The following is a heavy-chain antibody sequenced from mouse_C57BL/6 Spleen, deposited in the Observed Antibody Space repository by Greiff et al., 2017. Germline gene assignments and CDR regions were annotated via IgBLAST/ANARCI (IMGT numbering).Heavy chain of an antibody. CDR2: IYPGDGDT. CDR1: GYAFSSYW. D-gene: IGHD1-1*01. Sequence: QVQLQQSGAELVQPGASVKISCKASGYAFSSYWMNWVKQRPGKGLEWIGQIYPGDGDTNYNGKFKGQATLTADKSSSTAYMQLSSLTSEDSAVYFCARSEDYYGSNYFDYWGQGTTLTVSS. CDR3: ARSEDYYGSNYFDY. J-gene: IGHJ2*01. V-gene: IGHV1-80*01.